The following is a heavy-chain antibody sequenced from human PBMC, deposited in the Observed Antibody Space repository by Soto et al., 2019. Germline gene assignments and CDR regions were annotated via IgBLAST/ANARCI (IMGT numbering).Heavy chain of an antibody. CDR1: GFTFSSYS. CDR3: AREALLSSFDP. J-gene: IGHJ5*02. V-gene: IGHV3-48*01. Sequence: EVPLVESGGGLVQPGGSLRLSCAASGFTFSSYSMNWVRQAPGKGREWVSYISSSSSTIYYADSVKSRFTISRDNAKTAPYLQLTRLRAEETAVYYCAREALLSSFDPWGERALVTASS. D-gene: IGHD1-26*01. CDR2: ISSSSSTI.